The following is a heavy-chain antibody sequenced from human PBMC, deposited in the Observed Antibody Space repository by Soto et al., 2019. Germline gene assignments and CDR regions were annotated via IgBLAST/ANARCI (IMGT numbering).Heavy chain of an antibody. CDR3: ASSGFPYSSSIGWFDP. J-gene: IGHJ5*02. CDR2: TYYRSKWYN. CDR1: GDSVSSNSAA. Sequence: SQTLSLTCVISGDSVSSNSAAWNWIRQSPSRGLEWLGRTYYRSKWYNDYAVSVKSRITINPDTSKNQFSLQLNSVTPEDTAVYYCASSGFPYSSSIGWFDPWGQGTLVTVSS. D-gene: IGHD6-6*01. V-gene: IGHV6-1*01.